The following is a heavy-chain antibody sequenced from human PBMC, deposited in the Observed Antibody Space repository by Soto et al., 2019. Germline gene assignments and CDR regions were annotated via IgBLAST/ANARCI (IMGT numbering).Heavy chain of an antibody. CDR2: IYYSGST. V-gene: IGHV4-59*01. J-gene: IGHJ4*02. Sequence: QVQLQESGPGLVKPSETLSLTCTVSRGSTNGYYWSWIRQPPGKGLEWIGYIYYSGSTNYNPSLTSRVTISLDTSKNQFSLKLSSVTAADTAVYYCARRQYHHLDYWGRGTLVTVSS. CDR3: ARRQYHHLDY. CDR1: RGSTNGYY. D-gene: IGHD4-4*01.